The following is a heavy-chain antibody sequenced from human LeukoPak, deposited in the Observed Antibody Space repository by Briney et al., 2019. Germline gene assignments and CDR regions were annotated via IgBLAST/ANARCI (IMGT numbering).Heavy chain of an antibody. D-gene: IGHD5-12*01. V-gene: IGHV1-18*01. CDR3: ARARATKSGRYYYYYAMDA. Sequence: GASVNVSCTASGYTFTSYGISWVRQAPGQGLEWMGWISGYNGNTNYAQKLQGRVTMTTDTPTSTAYMELRSLRSDDTAVYYCARARATKSGRYYYYYAMDAWGQGTTVTVSS. CDR1: GYTFTSYG. CDR2: ISGYNGNT. J-gene: IGHJ6*02.